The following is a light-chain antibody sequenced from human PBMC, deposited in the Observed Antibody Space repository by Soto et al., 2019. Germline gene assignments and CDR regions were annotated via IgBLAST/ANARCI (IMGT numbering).Light chain of an antibody. CDR1: QSISTSS. Sequence: EIVLTHSQRTLSLSPLEGGSLXCTTSQSISTSSLAWYRQKPGQAPRLLIYDASNRAAGIPARFSGSGSGTDFTLTISSLEPEDFAIYYCQQRQYWPPITFGQGTRLEIK. J-gene: IGKJ5*01. CDR2: DAS. CDR3: QQRQYWPPIT. V-gene: IGKV3-11*01.